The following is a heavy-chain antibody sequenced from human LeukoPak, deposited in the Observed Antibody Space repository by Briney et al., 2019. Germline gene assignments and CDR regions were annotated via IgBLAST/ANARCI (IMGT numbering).Heavy chain of an antibody. CDR1: GFIFSSYS. Sequence: GGSLRLSCAASGFIFSSYSMNWVRQAPGKGLEWVSSISSSSSYIYYADSVKGRFTISRDNAKNSLYLQMNSLRAEDTAVYYCARAKGGSGSYPYYFDYWGQGTLVTVSS. D-gene: IGHD3-10*01. CDR2: ISSSSSYI. J-gene: IGHJ4*02. V-gene: IGHV3-21*01. CDR3: ARAKGGSGSYPYYFDY.